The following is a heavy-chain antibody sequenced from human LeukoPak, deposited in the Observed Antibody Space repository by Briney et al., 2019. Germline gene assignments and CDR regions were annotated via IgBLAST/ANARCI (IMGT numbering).Heavy chain of an antibody. J-gene: IGHJ4*02. CDR2: IYTGGTT. Sequence: GGSLRLSCAASGFSVGSNYMSWVRQAPGKGLEWVSVIYTGGTTHYAESVMGRFTISRDDSHNTVHLHMSGLRAEDTAVYYCAREGRFQSFDYWGQGTLVAVSS. CDR3: AREGRFQSFDY. CDR1: GFSVGSNY. V-gene: IGHV3-53*01.